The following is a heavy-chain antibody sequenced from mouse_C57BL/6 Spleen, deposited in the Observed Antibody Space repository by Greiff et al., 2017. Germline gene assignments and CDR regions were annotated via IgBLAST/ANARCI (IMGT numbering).Heavy chain of an antibody. CDR2: IYPGSGST. CDR3: ARGITTVVAEAY. CDR1: GYTFTSYW. J-gene: IGHJ3*01. V-gene: IGHV1-55*01. Sequence: QVQLQQSGAELVKPGASVKMSCKASGYTFTSYWITWVKQRPGQGLEWIGDIYPGSGSTNYNEKFKSKATLTVDTSSSTAYLQLSSLTSEDSAVYYCARGITTVVAEAYWGQGTLVTVSA. D-gene: IGHD1-1*01.